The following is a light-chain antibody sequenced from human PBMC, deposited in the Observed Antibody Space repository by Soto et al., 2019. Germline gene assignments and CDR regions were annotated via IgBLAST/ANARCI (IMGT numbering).Light chain of an antibody. CDR3: QQYYSYPPFT. CDR2: AAS. V-gene: IGKV1-8*01. CDR1: QGISSY. J-gene: IGKJ3*01. Sequence: AIRMTQSPSSFSASTGDRVTITCRASQGISSYLAWYQQKPGKAPKLLIYAASTLQSGVPSMFSGSGSGTNFTLTVTCLQSEDFATYYCQQYYSYPPFTFGHVTKVDSK.